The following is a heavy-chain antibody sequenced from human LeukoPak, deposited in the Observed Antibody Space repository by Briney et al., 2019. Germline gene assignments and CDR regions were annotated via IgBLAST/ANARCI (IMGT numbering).Heavy chain of an antibody. J-gene: IGHJ4*02. CDR3: ARGLLGAPTSYFDY. Sequence: PGGSLRLSCAASGFNFRTYGMHWFRQAPSKGLEWVAFTQSDEGYINYADSVKGRFIISRDNSKNTLYLQMNSLRAEDTAVYYCARGLLGAPTSYFDYWGQGTLVTVSS. V-gene: IGHV3-30*02. CDR1: GFNFRTYG. CDR2: TQSDEGYI. D-gene: IGHD1-26*01.